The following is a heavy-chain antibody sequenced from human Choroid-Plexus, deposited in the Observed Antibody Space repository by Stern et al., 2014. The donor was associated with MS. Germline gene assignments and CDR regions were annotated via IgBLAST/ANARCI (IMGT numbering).Heavy chain of an antibody. CDR2: INTNTGKP. D-gene: IGHD3-22*01. J-gene: IGHJ6*02. CDR1: GYTLTGYV. Sequence: VQLVESGSELKKHGASVKGSCEASGYTLTGYVLNWVRQAHGQGLVWMGWINTNTGKPMYAQGFTGRYDFSLDTSVSTAYLQISCLQADDSAVYYRARSQYYYANGGYSYYGMAVCGQGTTVIVSS. CDR3: ARSQYYYANGGYSYYGMAV. V-gene: IGHV7-4-1*02.